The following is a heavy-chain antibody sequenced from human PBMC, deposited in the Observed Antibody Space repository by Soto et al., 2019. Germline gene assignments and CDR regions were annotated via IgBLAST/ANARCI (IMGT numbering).Heavy chain of an antibody. Sequence: QVQLVQSGAEVKKPGASVKVSCKASGYTFTSYGISWVRQAPGQGLEWMGWISAYNGNTNYAQKLQGRVTMTTDTSTSTAYMELRSLRSDDTAVYYCARGPYTWNYGGSHYYFDCWGQGTLVTVSS. V-gene: IGHV1-18*04. CDR3: ARGPYTWNYGGSHYYFDC. J-gene: IGHJ4*02. CDR1: GYTFTSYG. D-gene: IGHD1-7*01. CDR2: ISAYNGNT.